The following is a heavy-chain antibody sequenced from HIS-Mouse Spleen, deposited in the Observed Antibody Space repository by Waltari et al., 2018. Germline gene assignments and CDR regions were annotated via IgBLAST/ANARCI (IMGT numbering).Heavy chain of an antibody. V-gene: IGHV2-70*15. Sequence: QVTLRESGPALVKPTQTLTLTCTFSGFSLSTSGMCVSWIRQPPGKALEWLARIDWDDDKYYSTSLKTRLTISRYTSKTQVVLTMTNMDPLDTATYYCARIAEGYTSGWYAFDYWGQGTLVTVSS. D-gene: IGHD6-19*01. CDR3: ARIAEGYTSGWYAFDY. CDR2: IDWDDDK. J-gene: IGHJ4*02. CDR1: GFSLSTSGMC.